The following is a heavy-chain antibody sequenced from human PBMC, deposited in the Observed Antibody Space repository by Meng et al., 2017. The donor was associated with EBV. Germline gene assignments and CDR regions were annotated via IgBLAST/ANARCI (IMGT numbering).Heavy chain of an antibody. CDR3: ARAEIAAAGRLDY. CDR1: GGTFSRYA. D-gene: IGHD6-13*01. V-gene: IGHV1-69*06. CDR2: IIPIFGTA. Sequence: QVTGVQSGAEGKKPGYSVRVSCKPSGGTFSRYASSWVRQALGQGLEWMGGIIPIFGTATYAQKFQGRVTITADKSTSTAYMELSSLRSEDTAVYYCARAEIAAAGRLDYWGQGTLVTVSS. J-gene: IGHJ4*02.